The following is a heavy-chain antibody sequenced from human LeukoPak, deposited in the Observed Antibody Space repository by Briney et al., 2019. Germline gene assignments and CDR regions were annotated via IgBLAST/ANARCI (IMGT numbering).Heavy chain of an antibody. CDR2: IKQDGSEK. D-gene: IGHD3-22*01. Sequence: GGSLRLSCAASGFTFSSYWMSWVRQAPGKGLEWVGNIKQDGSEKYYVDSVKGRFTISRDNAKNSLYLQMNSLRAEDTAVYYCARVQTTFYYYDSSGLYYFDYWGQGTLVTVSS. CDR1: GFTFSSYW. CDR3: ARVQTTFYYYDSSGLYYFDY. V-gene: IGHV3-7*01. J-gene: IGHJ4*02.